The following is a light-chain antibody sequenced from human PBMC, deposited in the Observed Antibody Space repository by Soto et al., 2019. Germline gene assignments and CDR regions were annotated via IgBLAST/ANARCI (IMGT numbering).Light chain of an antibody. CDR3: QQSYCNDVT. J-gene: IGKJ1*01. CDR2: AAT. CDR1: QAISTY. Sequence: AIRMTQSPSSLSASTGDRVTITCRASQAISTYLAWYQQKAGKAPNLLIYAATTLQSGVTSRFSVSEPGTDFTLLISSLQSEDVANYYGQQSYCNDVTFGQGTKVESK. V-gene: IGKV1-8*01.